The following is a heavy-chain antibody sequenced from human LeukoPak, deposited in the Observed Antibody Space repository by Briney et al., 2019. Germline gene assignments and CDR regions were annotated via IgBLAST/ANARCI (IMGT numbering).Heavy chain of an antibody. V-gene: IGHV3-30-3*01. J-gene: IGHJ3*02. CDR3: ARDRHSSSSAGDAFDI. Sequence: QPGGSLRLSCAASGFTFSSYAMHWVRQAPGKGLEWVAVISYDGSNKYYADSVKGRFTISRDNSKNTLYLQMNSLRAEDTAVYYCARDRHSSSSAGDAFDIWGQGTMVTVSS. CDR2: ISYDGSNK. D-gene: IGHD6-6*01. CDR1: GFTFSSYA.